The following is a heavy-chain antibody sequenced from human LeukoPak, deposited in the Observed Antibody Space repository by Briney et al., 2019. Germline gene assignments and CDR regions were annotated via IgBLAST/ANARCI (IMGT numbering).Heavy chain of an antibody. J-gene: IGHJ5*02. V-gene: IGHV4-30-2*06. CDR3: ARINYYGSGLDL. CDR1: GASITTGAYY. Sequence: ETSETLSLTCTVSGASITTGAYYWTYIRQSPGKDLEWIGYIYHGGSTYYNPSLKSRVTISIDRPKNQFSLRLTSVTAADTAVYYCARINYYGSGLDLWGQGALVTVSS. CDR2: IYHGGST. D-gene: IGHD3-10*01.